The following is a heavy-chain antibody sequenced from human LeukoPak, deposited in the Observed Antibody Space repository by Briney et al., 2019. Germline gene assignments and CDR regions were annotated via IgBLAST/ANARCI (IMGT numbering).Heavy chain of an antibody. D-gene: IGHD3-22*01. Sequence: GGSLRLSCAASGFTFSSYGMHWVRQASGKGLEWVAVISYDGSNKYYADSVKGRFTISRDNSKNTLYLQMNSLRAEDTAVYYCAKDSTSFNYYDSSGYPPLDYWGQGTLVTVSS. CDR1: GFTFSSYG. J-gene: IGHJ4*02. CDR2: ISYDGSNK. CDR3: AKDSTSFNYYDSSGYPPLDY. V-gene: IGHV3-30*18.